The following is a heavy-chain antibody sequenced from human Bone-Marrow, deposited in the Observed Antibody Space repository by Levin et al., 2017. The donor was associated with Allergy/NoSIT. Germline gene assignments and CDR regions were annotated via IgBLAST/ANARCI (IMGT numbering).Heavy chain of an antibody. J-gene: IGHJ3*02. D-gene: IGHD2-15*01. Sequence: ASVKVSCKASGYTFTSYDINWVRQATGQGLEWMGWMNPNSGNTGYAQKFQGRVTMTRNTSISTAYMELSSLRSEDTAVYYCARGRYCSGGSCRGAFDIWGQGTMVTVSS. CDR2: MNPNSGNT. CDR1: GYTFTSYD. V-gene: IGHV1-8*01. CDR3: ARGRYCSGGSCRGAFDI.